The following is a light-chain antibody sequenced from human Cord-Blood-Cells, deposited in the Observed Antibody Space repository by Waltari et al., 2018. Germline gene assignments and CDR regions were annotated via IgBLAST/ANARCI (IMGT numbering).Light chain of an antibody. CDR3: QQHSNWPPGNT. Sequence: EIVLTQSPATLSLSPRERATLSCRASQSVSSYLAWYQQKPGQAPRLLIYDASNRATGIPARFSGSGSGTDLTLTISSLEPEDFAVYYCQQHSNWPPGNTFGQWTRLEIK. J-gene: IGKJ5*01. V-gene: IGKV3-11*01. CDR2: DAS. CDR1: QSVSSY.